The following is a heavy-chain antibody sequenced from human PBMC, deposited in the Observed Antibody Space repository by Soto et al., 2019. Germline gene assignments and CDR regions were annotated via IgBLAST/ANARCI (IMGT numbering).Heavy chain of an antibody. J-gene: IGHJ3*02. CDR1: GFTFSSYS. D-gene: IGHD3-3*01. CDR3: AREGGIFGVVTFDAFDI. Sequence: GGSLRLSCAASGFTFSSYSMNWVRQAPGKGLEWVSSISSSSSYIHYADSVKGRFTISRDNAKNSLYLQMNSLRAEDTAVYYCAREGGIFGVVTFDAFDIWGQGTMVTVSS. V-gene: IGHV3-21*01. CDR2: ISSSSSYI.